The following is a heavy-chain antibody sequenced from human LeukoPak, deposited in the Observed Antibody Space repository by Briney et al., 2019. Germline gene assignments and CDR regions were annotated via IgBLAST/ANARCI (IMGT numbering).Heavy chain of an antibody. D-gene: IGHD3-9*01. V-gene: IGHV3-23*01. J-gene: IGHJ3*02. CDR2: ISGSGGNT. Sequence: GGSLRLSCAASGFTFSSYAMNWVRQAPGKGLEWVSAISGSGGNTYYADSVKGRFTISRDNSKNTLYLQMNSLRAEDTAVYYCAKGTVLRYFDWLRAFDIWGQGTMVTVSS. CDR1: GFTFSSYA. CDR3: AKGTVLRYFDWLRAFDI.